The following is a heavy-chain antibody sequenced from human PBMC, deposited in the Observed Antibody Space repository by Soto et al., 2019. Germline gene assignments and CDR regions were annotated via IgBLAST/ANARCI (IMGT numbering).Heavy chain of an antibody. Sequence: ASVKVSCKASGYTFTSYGISWVRQAPGQGLEWMGWISAYNGNTNYAQKLQGRVTMTTDTSTSTAYMEPRSLRSDDTAVYYCAVSEEVATNTIFDYWGQGTLVTVSS. V-gene: IGHV1-18*01. CDR3: AVSEEVATNTIFDY. CDR1: GYTFTSYG. D-gene: IGHD5-12*01. CDR2: ISAYNGNT. J-gene: IGHJ4*02.